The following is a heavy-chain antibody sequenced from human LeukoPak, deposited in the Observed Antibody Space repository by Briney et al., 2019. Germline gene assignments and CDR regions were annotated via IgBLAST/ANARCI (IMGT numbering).Heavy chain of an antibody. CDR1: GFTFSSYA. D-gene: IGHD2-2*01. V-gene: IGHV3-23*01. J-gene: IGHJ6*03. Sequence: GGSLRLSCAASGFTFSSYAMSWVRQAPGKGLEWVSAISGSGGSTYYADSVKGRFTISRDNSKNTLYLQMNSLRAEDTAVYYCARRYCSSTSCLTDYYYYYMDVWGKGTTVTVSS. CDR2: ISGSGGST. CDR3: ARRYCSSTSCLTDYYYYYMDV.